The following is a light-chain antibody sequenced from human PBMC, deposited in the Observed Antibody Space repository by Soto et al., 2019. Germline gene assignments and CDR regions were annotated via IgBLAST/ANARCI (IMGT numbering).Light chain of an antibody. CDR1: SSDVGSYNL. Sequence: QSVLTQPASVSGSPGQSITISCTGTSSDVGSYNLVSWYQQHPGKAPKLMIYEGSKRPSGVSNRFSGSKSGNTASLTISGLQADDEADYYCCSYAGSSTSRVFGGGTKLTVL. J-gene: IGLJ3*02. CDR2: EGS. V-gene: IGLV2-23*01. CDR3: CSYAGSSTSRV.